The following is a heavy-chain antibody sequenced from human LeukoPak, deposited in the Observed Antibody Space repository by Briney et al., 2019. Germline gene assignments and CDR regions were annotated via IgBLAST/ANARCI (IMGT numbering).Heavy chain of an antibody. Sequence: SETLSLTCTVSGGSISSYYWSWIRQPPGKGLEWIGRIYTSGTTNYNPSLKSRVTMSVDTSKNQFSLKLSSVTAANTAVYYCARSPYSSGLNDYWGQGTLVTVSS. D-gene: IGHD6-19*01. CDR1: GGSISSYY. CDR3: ARSPYSSGLNDY. V-gene: IGHV4-4*07. J-gene: IGHJ4*02. CDR2: IYTSGTT.